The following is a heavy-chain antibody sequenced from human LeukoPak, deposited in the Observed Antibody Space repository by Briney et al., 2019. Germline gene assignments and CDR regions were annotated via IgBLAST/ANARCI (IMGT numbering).Heavy chain of an antibody. CDR2: INQDGSTK. J-gene: IGHJ4*02. CDR3: ARDVKGSLDY. CDR1: GFTFNNVW. V-gene: IGHV3-7*01. Sequence: GGSLRLSCAASGFTFNNVWMAWVRQAPGKGLEWVANINQDGSTKQYVDSVRGRFIISRDNAKNSLYLQMNSLRAEDTGLYHCARDVKGSLDYWGQGTLVTVSS. D-gene: IGHD6-13*01.